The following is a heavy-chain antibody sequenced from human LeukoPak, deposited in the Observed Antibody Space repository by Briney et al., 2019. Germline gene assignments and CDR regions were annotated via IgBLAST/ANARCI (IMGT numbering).Heavy chain of an antibody. D-gene: IGHD1-7*01. V-gene: IGHV3-48*02. J-gene: IGHJ4*02. CDR2: ISSSTSTI. CDR1: GFTLSSYN. Sequence: GGSLRLSCAXSGFTLSSYNMNWVRQAPGKGLEWVSYISSSTSTIFYADSVKGRFIISRDDAKNSLYLQMNSLRDEDTAVYYCATWNYYRDWGQGTLVTVSS. CDR3: ATWNYYRD.